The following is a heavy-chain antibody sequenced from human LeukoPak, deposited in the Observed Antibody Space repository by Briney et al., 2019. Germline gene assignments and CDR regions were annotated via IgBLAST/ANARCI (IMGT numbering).Heavy chain of an antibody. CDR3: ARVGIAAAAPLDY. D-gene: IGHD6-13*01. CDR1: GYTFTGYY. Sequence: ASVKVSCKASGYTFTGYYMHWVRQAPGQGLEWMGWINPNSGGTNYAQKFQGWVTMTRDTSISTAYMELSRLRSDDTAVYYCARVGIAAAAPLDYWGQGTLVTVSS. V-gene: IGHV1-2*04. J-gene: IGHJ4*02. CDR2: INPNSGGT.